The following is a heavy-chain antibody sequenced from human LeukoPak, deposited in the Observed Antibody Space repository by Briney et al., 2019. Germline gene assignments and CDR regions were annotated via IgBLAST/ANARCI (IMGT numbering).Heavy chain of an antibody. J-gene: IGHJ3*01. CDR2: INHSGST. CDR3: AKRWA. CDR1: GGSISSSPYY. Sequence: SETLSLTCTVSGGSISSSPYYWGWIRQPPGKGLEWIGEINHSGSTNYNPSLKSRVTISVDTSKNQFSLKLSSVTAADTAVYYCAKRWAWGQGTMVTVSS. D-gene: IGHD1-26*01. V-gene: IGHV4-39*07.